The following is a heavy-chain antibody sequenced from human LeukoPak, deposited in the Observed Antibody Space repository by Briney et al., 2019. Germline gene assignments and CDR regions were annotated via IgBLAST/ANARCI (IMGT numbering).Heavy chain of an antibody. V-gene: IGHV4-34*01. CDR3: ARTPEEMATIDWYFDL. J-gene: IGHJ2*01. CDR2: INHSGST. Sequence: SETLSLTCAVYGGSFSDYYWSWLRQPPGKGLEWIGEINHSGSTYYNPSLKSRVTISVDTSKNQFSLKLSSVTAADTAVYYCARTPEEMATIDWYFDLWGRGTLVTVSS. D-gene: IGHD5-24*01. CDR1: GGSFSDYY.